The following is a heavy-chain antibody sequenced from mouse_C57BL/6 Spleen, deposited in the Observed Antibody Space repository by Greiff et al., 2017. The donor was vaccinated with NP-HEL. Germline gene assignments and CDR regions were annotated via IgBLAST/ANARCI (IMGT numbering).Heavy chain of an antibody. CDR1: GFNIKDDY. V-gene: IGHV14-4*01. J-gene: IGHJ1*03. D-gene: IGHD4-1*01. CDR3: TTWETGTRYFDV. Sequence: EVKLMESGAELVRPGASVKLSCTASGFNIKDDYMHWVKQRPEQGLEWIGWIDPENGDTEYASKFQGKATITADTSSNTAYLQLSSLTSEDTAVYYCTTWETGTRYFDVWGTGTTVTVSS. CDR2: IDPENGDT.